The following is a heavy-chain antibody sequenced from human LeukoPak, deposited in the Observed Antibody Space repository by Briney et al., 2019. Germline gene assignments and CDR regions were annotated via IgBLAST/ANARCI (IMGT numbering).Heavy chain of an antibody. D-gene: IGHD3-3*01. CDR1: GFTFSSYS. CDR2: ISSSSSTI. J-gene: IGHJ4*02. Sequence: PGGSLRLSCAASGFTFSSYSMNWVRQAPGKGLEWVSYISSSSSTIYYADSVKGRFTISRDNAKNSLYLQMNSLRAEDTAVYYCARDRRRFLEWLSYDYWGQGTLVTVSS. V-gene: IGHV3-48*01. CDR3: ARDRRRFLEWLSYDY.